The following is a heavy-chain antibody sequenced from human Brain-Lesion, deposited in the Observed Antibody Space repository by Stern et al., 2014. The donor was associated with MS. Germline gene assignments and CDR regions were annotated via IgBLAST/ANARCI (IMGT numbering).Heavy chain of an antibody. CDR3: AGEEDIRYCSGGSCTGNWFDP. D-gene: IGHD2-15*01. J-gene: IGHJ5*02. CDR2: IYSSGNT. Sequence: QVQLVQSGPGLVKPSETLSLTCTVAGGSVSSTSYAWAWIRQPPGKGLEWIGTIYSSGNTHYSPSLKRPLTLSLDPSQHPFSPPLRCVTAADTAVYYCAGEEDIRYCSGGSCTGNWFDPWGQGTLVTVSS. V-gene: IGHV4-39*01. CDR1: GGSVSSTSYA.